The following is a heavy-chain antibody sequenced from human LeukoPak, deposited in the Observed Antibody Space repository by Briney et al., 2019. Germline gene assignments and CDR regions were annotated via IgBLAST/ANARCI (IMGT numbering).Heavy chain of an antibody. Sequence: PSETLSLTCAVYGGSFSGYCWSWIRQPPGKGLEWIREINHSGSTNHNPSLKSRVTISVDTSKNLFSLKLSSVTAADTAVYYCARVIGSRSSSWYSHWGQGTLVTVSS. CDR1: GGSFSGYC. CDR2: INHSGST. J-gene: IGHJ4*02. D-gene: IGHD6-13*01. CDR3: ARVIGSRSSSWYSH. V-gene: IGHV4-34*01.